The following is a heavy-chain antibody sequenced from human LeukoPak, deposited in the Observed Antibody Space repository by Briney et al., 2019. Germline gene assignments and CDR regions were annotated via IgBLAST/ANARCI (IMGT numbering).Heavy chain of an antibody. D-gene: IGHD1-20*01. CDR1: GGTFSRYA. J-gene: IGHJ4*02. CDR3: ARDLGISGTYDNYCFDH. V-gene: IGHV1-69*05. CDR2: FIPIFGTA. Sequence: ASVKVSCKTSGGTFSRYAISWVRQAPGQGLEWMGRFIPIFGTANYALKFQGRVSITTDESTSTAYMKLSSLRSDDTAVYYCARDLGISGTYDNYCFDHWGQGTLVTVSS.